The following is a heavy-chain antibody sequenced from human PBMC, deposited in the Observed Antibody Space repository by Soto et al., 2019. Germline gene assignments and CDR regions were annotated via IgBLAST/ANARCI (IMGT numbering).Heavy chain of an antibody. CDR3: ARAPYSSTSFFFDF. CDR1: GYTVTAYD. Sequence: ASVKVSCKTSGYTVTAYDMHWVRQAPGQGLEWMGIVNPSLGRANYAQKFQDRVAMTWDTSINTFYMELTSLRSDDTAVYYCARAPYSSTSFFFDFWGQGTLVTVSS. J-gene: IGHJ4*02. V-gene: IGHV1-46*01. CDR2: VNPSLGRA. D-gene: IGHD6-6*01.